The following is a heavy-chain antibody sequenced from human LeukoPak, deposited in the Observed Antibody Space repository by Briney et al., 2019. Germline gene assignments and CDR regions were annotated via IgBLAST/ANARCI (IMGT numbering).Heavy chain of an antibody. Sequence: KSSETLSLTCAVHGGSLSGYYWTWTRQPPGKGLEWIGEINHSGSTNYKSSLKSRVTISVDTSKNQFSLNLSSVTAADTAVYYCARFGDGHLDYWGQGTLVTVSS. CDR3: ARFGDGHLDY. V-gene: IGHV4-34*01. CDR1: GGSLSGYY. D-gene: IGHD3-10*01. CDR2: INHSGST. J-gene: IGHJ4*02.